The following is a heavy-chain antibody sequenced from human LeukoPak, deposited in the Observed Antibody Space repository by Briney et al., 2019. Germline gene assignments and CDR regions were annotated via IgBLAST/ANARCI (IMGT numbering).Heavy chain of an antibody. D-gene: IGHD3-22*01. CDR2: IYPDDSDT. Sequence: GESLKISCKGSGYSFTSYRIGWVRQMPGKGLEWMGIIYPDDSDTTYSPSFQGQVTISVDKSIGTAYLRWSSLKASDSAMYYCARRSDRSAHFDYWGRGTLVTVSS. V-gene: IGHV5-51*01. CDR3: ARRSDRSAHFDY. CDR1: GYSFTSYR. J-gene: IGHJ4*02.